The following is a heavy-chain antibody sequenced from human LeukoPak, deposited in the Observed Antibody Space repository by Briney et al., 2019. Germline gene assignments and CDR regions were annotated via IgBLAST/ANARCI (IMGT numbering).Heavy chain of an antibody. CDR1: GFTFDDYA. V-gene: IGHV3-9*01. CDR3: AKSGETGRYFDWSYPDY. CDR2: ISWNSGSI. J-gene: IGHJ4*02. Sequence: GWSLRLSCAASGFTFDDYAMHWVRQAPGKGLEWVSGISWNSGSIGYADSVKGRFTISRDNAKNSLYLQMNSLRAEDTALYYCAKSGETGRYFDWSYPDYWGQGTLVSVSS. D-gene: IGHD3-9*01.